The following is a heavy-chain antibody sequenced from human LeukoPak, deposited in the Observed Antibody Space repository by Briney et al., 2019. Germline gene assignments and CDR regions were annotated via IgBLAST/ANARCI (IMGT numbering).Heavy chain of an antibody. J-gene: IGHJ6*03. CDR3: AKSGSGSYSLYYYYYMDV. CDR1: GSTFSSYA. Sequence: GGSLRLSCAASGSTFSSYAMSWVRQAPGKGLEWVSAISGSGGSTYYADSVKGRFTISRDNSKNTLYLQMNSLRAEDTAVYYCAKSGSGSYSLYYYYYMDVWGKGTTVTVSS. V-gene: IGHV3-23*01. D-gene: IGHD1-26*01. CDR2: ISGSGGST.